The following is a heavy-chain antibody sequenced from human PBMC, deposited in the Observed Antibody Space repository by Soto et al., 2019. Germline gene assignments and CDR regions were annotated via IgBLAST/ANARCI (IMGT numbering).Heavy chain of an antibody. J-gene: IGHJ3*01. CDR2: IYYNGGT. V-gene: IGHV4-61*08. CDR1: GGSASSGGYY. Sequence: SETLSLTCTVSGGSASSGGYYWSWIRQPPGKGLEWIGYIYYNGGTNHNPSLNSRVTMSVDTSKNQFSLKLTSVTTADTAVYYCARDPGYVDLWGQGTMVT. CDR3: ARDPGYVDL. D-gene: IGHD2-2*01.